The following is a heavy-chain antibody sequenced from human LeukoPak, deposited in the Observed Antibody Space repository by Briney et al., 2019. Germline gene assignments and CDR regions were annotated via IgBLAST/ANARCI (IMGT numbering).Heavy chain of an antibody. D-gene: IGHD2-21*01. J-gene: IGHJ5*02. CDR1: GFIFNIYA. CDR2: LSGNGHNT. CDR3: AKDRSWIAKGNWFDP. V-gene: IGHV3-23*01. Sequence: TGGSLRLSCVGSGFIFNIYAMSWVRQAPGKGLEWLSTLSGNGHNTYYADSVKGRFTISRDNSKNTLYLQMNSLRAEDTAVYYCAKDRSWIAKGNWFDPWGQGTLVTVSS.